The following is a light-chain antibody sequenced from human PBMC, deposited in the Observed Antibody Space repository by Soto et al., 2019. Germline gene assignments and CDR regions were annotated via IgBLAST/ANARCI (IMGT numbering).Light chain of an antibody. V-gene: IGKV1-5*03. J-gene: IGKJ2*01. CDR1: QSISSW. CDR2: KAS. CDR3: HQYNSYPYT. Sequence: DIQMTQSPSTLSASVGDRVTITCRASQSISSWLAWYQQKPGKAPKLLIYKASSLERGVPSRFSGSGSGTEFTLTISSLQPDDFATYYCHQYNSYPYTFGQGTKLEIK.